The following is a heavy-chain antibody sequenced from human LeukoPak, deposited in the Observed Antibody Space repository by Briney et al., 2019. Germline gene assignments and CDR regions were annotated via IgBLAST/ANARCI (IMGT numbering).Heavy chain of an antibody. CDR1: GGSISSYY. CDR3: ARDGGGDFWSPGYYGMDV. CDR2: IYTSGST. V-gene: IGHV4-4*07. D-gene: IGHD3-3*01. Sequence: SETLSLTCTVSGGSISSYYWNWIRQPAGKGLEWIGRIYTSGSTNYNPSLESRVTMSVDTSKNQFSLKLSSVTAADTAVYYCARDGGGDFWSPGYYGMDVWGQGTTVTVSS. J-gene: IGHJ6*02.